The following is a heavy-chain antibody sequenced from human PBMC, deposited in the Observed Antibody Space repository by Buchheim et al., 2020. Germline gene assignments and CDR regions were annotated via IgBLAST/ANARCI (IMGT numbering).Heavy chain of an antibody. CDR3: AREEIITMVQGVSEKRGWNDY. CDR1: GFTFSSYA. D-gene: IGHD3-10*01. CDR2: ISYDGSNK. J-gene: IGHJ4*02. Sequence: QVQLVESGGGVVQPGRSLRLSCAASGFTFSSYAMHWVRQAPGKGLEWVAVISYDGSNKYYADSVKGRFTISRDNSKNTLYLQMNSLRAEDTAVYYCAREEIITMVQGVSEKRGWNDYWGQGTL. V-gene: IGHV3-30*04.